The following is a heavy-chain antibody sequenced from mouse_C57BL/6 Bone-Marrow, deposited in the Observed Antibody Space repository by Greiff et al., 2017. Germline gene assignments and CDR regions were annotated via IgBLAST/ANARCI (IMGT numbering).Heavy chain of an antibody. D-gene: IGHD1-1*01. Sequence: VQLQQSGPELVKPGASVKISCKASGYTFTDYYMNWVKQSHGKSLEWIGDINPNNGGTSYNQKFKGKATLTVDKSSSTAYMELRSLTSEDSAVYYCARHYYGSSPLAYWGQGTLVTVSA. CDR3: ARHYYGSSPLAY. CDR2: INPNNGGT. V-gene: IGHV1-26*01. CDR1: GYTFTDYY. J-gene: IGHJ3*01.